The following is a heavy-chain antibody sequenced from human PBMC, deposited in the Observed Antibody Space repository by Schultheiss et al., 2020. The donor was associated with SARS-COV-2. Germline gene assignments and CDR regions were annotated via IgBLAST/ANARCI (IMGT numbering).Heavy chain of an antibody. V-gene: IGHV3-21*04. J-gene: IGHJ6*02. Sequence: GGSLRLSCAASGFTVSSNYMSWVRQAPGKGLEWVSSISSSSSYIYYADSVKGRFTISRDNSKNTLYLQMNSLRAEDTAVYYCAHGVALVWGQGTTVTVSS. CDR2: ISSSSSYI. CDR3: AHGVALV. CDR1: GFTVSSNY. D-gene: IGHD3-3*01.